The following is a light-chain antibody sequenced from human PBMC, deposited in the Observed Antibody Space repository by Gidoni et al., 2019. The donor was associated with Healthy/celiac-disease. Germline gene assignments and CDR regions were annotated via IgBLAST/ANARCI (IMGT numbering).Light chain of an antibody. J-gene: IGKJ4*01. Sequence: EIVLTQSPATLSLSPGERATLSCSASQSVSSYLAWYQQKPGQAPRLLIYDASNRATGIPARFSGSGSGTDFTLPISSLEPEDFAVYYCQPRSNWPLTFGGGTKVEIK. V-gene: IGKV3-11*01. CDR3: QPRSNWPLT. CDR2: DAS. CDR1: QSVSSY.